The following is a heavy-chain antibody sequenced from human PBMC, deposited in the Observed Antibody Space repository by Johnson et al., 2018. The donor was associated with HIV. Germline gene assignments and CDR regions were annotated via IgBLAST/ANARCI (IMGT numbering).Heavy chain of an antibody. D-gene: IGHD5-24*01. CDR2: ISYDGSNK. V-gene: IGHV3-30*03. CDR1: GLSFSNFG. CDR3: ARDLGWLQSGDAFDI. Sequence: QVKLVESGGGVVQPGKSLTLSCVASGLSFSNFGIHWVRQAPGKGPEWVAVISYDGSNKYYADSVKGRFTISRDNSKNTLYLQMNSLRVEDTAVYYCARDLGWLQSGDAFDIWGQGTMVTVSS. J-gene: IGHJ3*02.